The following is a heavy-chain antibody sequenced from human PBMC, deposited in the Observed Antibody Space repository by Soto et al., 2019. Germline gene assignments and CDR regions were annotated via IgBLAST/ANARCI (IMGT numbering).Heavy chain of an antibody. Sequence: PVESLKISSNVSGYSFTSYWIGWVRQMPGKGLEWMGIIYPGDSDTRYSPSFQGQVTISADKSISTAYLQWSSLKASDTAMYYCARHLVGATTPIDVDYWGQVSLVTAPQ. CDR3: ARHLVGATTPIDVDY. J-gene: IGHJ4*02. CDR1: GYSFTSYW. CDR2: IYPGDSDT. D-gene: IGHD1-26*01. V-gene: IGHV5-51*01.